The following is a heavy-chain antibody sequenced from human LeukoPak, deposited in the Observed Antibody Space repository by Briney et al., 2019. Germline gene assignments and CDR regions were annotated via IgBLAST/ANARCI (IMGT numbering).Heavy chain of an antibody. D-gene: IGHD5-18*01. J-gene: IGHJ4*02. CDR1: GFTFSDYA. Sequence: GGSLRLSCAASGFTFSDYAMHWVRQAPGKGLEWVSGISGSGGNTYYADSVKGRFTISRDNSKNTLYLQMNSLRAEDTAIYYCAKNAVSGYSFSWLKYHFDNWGQGTLVTVSS. V-gene: IGHV3-23*01. CDR2: ISGSGGNT. CDR3: AKNAVSGYSFSWLKYHFDN.